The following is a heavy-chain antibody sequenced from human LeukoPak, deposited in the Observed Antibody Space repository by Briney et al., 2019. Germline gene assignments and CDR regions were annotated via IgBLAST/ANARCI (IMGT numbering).Heavy chain of an antibody. D-gene: IGHD6-19*01. J-gene: IGHJ3*02. Sequence: GGSLRLSCAASGFTFSSYWMSWVRQAPGKGLEWVANIKQDGREKYYVDSVKGRFTISRDNAKNSLYLQMNSLRAEDTAVYYCARDWGSSGWYYGKEGDAFDIWGQGTMVTVSS. CDR2: IKQDGREK. V-gene: IGHV3-7*01. CDR3: ARDWGSSGWYYGKEGDAFDI. CDR1: GFTFSSYW.